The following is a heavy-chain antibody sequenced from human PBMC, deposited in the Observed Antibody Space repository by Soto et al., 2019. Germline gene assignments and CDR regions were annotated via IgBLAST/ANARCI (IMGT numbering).Heavy chain of an antibody. CDR2: IYWDDDK. V-gene: IGHV2-5*02. J-gene: IGHJ4*02. CDR3: AHRRSGSQLWDPLDY. Sequence: QITLKESGPTLVKPTQTLTLTCTFSGFSLSTSGVGVGWIRQPPGKALEWLALIYWDDDKRYSPSLKSRLTINQDTSKNQAVLTMTTMDPVDTATYYCAHRRSGSQLWDPLDYWGQGTLVTVSS. CDR1: GFSLSTSGVG. D-gene: IGHD1-26*01.